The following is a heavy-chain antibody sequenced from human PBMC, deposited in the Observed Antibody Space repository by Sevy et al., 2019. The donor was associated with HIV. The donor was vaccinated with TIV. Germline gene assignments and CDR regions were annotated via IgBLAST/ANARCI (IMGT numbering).Heavy chain of an antibody. CDR1: GYTFTSYG. CDR2: ISAYNGNT. Sequence: ASVKVSCKASGYTFTSYGISWVRQAPGQGLEWMGWISAYNGNTNYAQMLQGRVTMTTDTSTSTAYMELRSLRSDDTAVYYCARDPLRDYYYYYGMDVWGQGTTVTVSS. J-gene: IGHJ6*02. V-gene: IGHV1-18*01. CDR3: ARDPLRDYYYYYGMDV. D-gene: IGHD4-17*01.